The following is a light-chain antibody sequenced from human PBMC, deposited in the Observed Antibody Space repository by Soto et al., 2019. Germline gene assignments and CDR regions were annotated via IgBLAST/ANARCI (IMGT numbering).Light chain of an antibody. CDR1: QGVTSN. CDR2: GAS. V-gene: IGKV3-15*01. J-gene: IGKJ1*01. Sequence: EKGRTQSPATRSFSPGERATFSCGAVQGVTSNLACYKKKPGQAPRLLIYGASTRATGIPARFSGSGSGTEFTLTISSLQSEDFAIYFCQQYNNWPPDRTFGQGTKVEIK. CDR3: QQYNNWPPDRT.